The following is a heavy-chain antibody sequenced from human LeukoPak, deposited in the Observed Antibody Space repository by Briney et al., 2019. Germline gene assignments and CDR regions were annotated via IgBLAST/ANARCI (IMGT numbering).Heavy chain of an antibody. V-gene: IGHV3-30*18. D-gene: IGHD6-13*01. Sequence: GGSLRLSCAASGFTFSSYGMHWVRQAPGKGLEWVAVISYDGSNKYYADSVKGRFTISRDNSKNTLYLQVNSLRAEDTAVYYCAKDSSSSWYLESYYFDYWGQGTLVTVSS. J-gene: IGHJ4*02. CDR3: AKDSSSSWYLESYYFDY. CDR1: GFTFSSYG. CDR2: ISYDGSNK.